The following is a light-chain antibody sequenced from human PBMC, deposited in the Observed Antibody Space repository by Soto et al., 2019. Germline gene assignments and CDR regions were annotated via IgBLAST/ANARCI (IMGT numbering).Light chain of an antibody. Sequence: EIVLTQSPGPLSLSPGERATLSCRASQSVSSSYLAWYQQKPGQAPRLLIYGASSRAIGIPDRFSGSGSGTDFTLTISRLEPEDFAVYYCQQYGSSPPITFGQGTRLEIK. CDR1: QSVSSSY. CDR3: QQYGSSPPIT. V-gene: IGKV3-20*01. CDR2: GAS. J-gene: IGKJ5*01.